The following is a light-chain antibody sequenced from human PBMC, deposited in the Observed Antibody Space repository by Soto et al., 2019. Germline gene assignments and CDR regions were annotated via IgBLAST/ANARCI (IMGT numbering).Light chain of an antibody. V-gene: IGKV3-20*01. Sequence: EIVLTQSPDTLTLSPGERATLSCRASQSIRSGRLAWYQQKPGQAPRLVIYGASSRSSGIPYRFSGSGSGTDFTLTVSRLEPEDFAVYYCQQYGTSPINFGQGTRLEIK. CDR1: QSIRSGR. CDR2: GAS. J-gene: IGKJ5*01. CDR3: QQYGTSPIN.